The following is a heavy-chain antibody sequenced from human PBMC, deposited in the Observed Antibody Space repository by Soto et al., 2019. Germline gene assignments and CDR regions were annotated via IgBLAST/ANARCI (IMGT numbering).Heavy chain of an antibody. J-gene: IGHJ4*02. D-gene: IGHD5-12*01. CDR3: VRYGTTSFCNGMATRTFDY. V-gene: IGHV3-48*03. CDR1: RCTFRTYE. CDR2: ISSSGSTV. Sequence: GGSLRLSCAASRCTFRTYEMHWVRQATGKGREWVSCISSSGSTVYYADSVKGRFTISRDNTRNSLYLKMYSLRAEDTALYDCVRYGTTSFCNGMATRTFDYWGQGCLFSASS.